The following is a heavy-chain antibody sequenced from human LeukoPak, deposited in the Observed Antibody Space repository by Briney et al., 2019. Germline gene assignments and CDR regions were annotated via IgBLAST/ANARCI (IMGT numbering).Heavy chain of an antibody. D-gene: IGHD3-3*02. V-gene: IGHV3-21*04. CDR3: AKAGSIRFDY. CDR1: GFTFSSYS. J-gene: IGHJ4*02. Sequence: GGSLRLSCAASGFTFSSYSMNWVRQAPGEGLEWVSSISSSSSYIYYADSVKGRFTISRDNSKNTLYLQLNSLRAADTAAYYCAKAGSIRFDYWGQGTLVTVSS. CDR2: ISSSSSYI.